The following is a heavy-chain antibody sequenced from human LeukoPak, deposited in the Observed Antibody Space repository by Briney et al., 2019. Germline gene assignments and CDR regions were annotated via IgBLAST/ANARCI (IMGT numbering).Heavy chain of an antibody. CDR3: ASQYYYDSSGYYYFDY. J-gene: IGHJ4*02. CDR1: GGSFSGYY. D-gene: IGHD3-22*01. Sequence: SETLSLTCAVYGGSFSGYYWSWIRHPPGKGLEWIGEINHSGSTNYNLSLKSRVTISVDTSKNQFSLKLSSVTAADTAVYYCASQYYYDSSGYYYFDYWGQGTLVTVSS. V-gene: IGHV4-34*01. CDR2: INHSGST.